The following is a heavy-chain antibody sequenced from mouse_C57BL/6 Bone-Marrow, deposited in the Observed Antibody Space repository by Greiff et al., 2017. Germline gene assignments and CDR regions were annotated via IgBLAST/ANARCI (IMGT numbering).Heavy chain of an antibody. J-gene: IGHJ2*01. CDR3: VRQGFDYYGSSFDY. D-gene: IGHD1-1*01. CDR2: IRSKSNNYAT. Sequence: EVQLVESGGGLVQPKGSLKLSCAASGFSFNTYAMNWVRQAPGKGLEWVARIRSKSNNYATYYADSVKDRFTISRDDSESMLYLQMNNLKTEDTAMYYCVRQGFDYYGSSFDYWGQGTTLTVSS. CDR1: GFSFNTYA. V-gene: IGHV10-1*01.